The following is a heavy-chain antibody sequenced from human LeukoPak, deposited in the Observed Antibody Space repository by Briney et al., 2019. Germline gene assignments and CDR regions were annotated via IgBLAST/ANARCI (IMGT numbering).Heavy chain of an antibody. CDR3: AKKRRDFRGAGIVDF. Sequence: PGRSLRLSCAASGFTFSSYAMHWVRQAPGKGLEWLGITAYDGKTQKYADSVKGRFTISRDNSKNTLYLQMNSLRDEDTAVYFCAKKRRDFRGAGIVDFWGQGTLVTVSS. J-gene: IGHJ4*02. V-gene: IGHV3-30*18. CDR2: TAYDGKTQ. CDR1: GFTFSSYA. D-gene: IGHD4-23*01.